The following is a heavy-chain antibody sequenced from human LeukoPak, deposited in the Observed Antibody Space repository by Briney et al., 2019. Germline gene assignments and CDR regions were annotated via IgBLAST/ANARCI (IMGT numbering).Heavy chain of an antibody. J-gene: IGHJ4*02. V-gene: IGHV3-74*01. CDR3: ARDLTGPLDY. CDR1: GFTFNIYW. D-gene: IGHD1-14*01. Sequence: GGSLRLSCAASGFTFNIYWLHWVRQAPGKGLVWVAHINSDGSSTTYADSVKGRFTISRDNAKNTLYLQMNSLRAEDTAVYYCARDLTGPLDYWGQGTLVTVSS. CDR2: INSDGSST.